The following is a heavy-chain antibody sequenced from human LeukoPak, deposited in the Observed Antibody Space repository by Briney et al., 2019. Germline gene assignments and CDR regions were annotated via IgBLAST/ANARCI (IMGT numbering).Heavy chain of an antibody. D-gene: IGHD2-2*01. CDR1: GFTFSSYS. J-gene: IGHJ6*03. Sequence: GGSLRLSCAASGFTFSSYSMNWVRQAPGKGLEWVSSISSSSSYIYYADSVKGRFTISRDNAKNSLYLQMNSLRAGDTAVYYCAREAYCSSTSCYAKDLDTYYYYMDVWGKGTTVTVSS. CDR3: AREAYCSSTSCYAKDLDTYYYYMDV. V-gene: IGHV3-21*01. CDR2: ISSSSSYI.